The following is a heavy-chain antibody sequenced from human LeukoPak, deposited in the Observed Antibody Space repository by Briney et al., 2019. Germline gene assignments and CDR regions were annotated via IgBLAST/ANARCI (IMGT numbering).Heavy chain of an antibody. CDR3: AKDRDIVGASYFDY. J-gene: IGHJ4*02. Sequence: PGASLRLSCAASGFTFSSYAMSWVRQAPGKGLEWVSAISGSGGSTYYADSVKGRFTISRDNSKNTLYLQMNSLGAEDTAVYYCAKDRDIVGASYFDYWGQGTLVTVSS. CDR1: GFTFSSYA. V-gene: IGHV3-23*01. CDR2: ISGSGGST. D-gene: IGHD1-26*01.